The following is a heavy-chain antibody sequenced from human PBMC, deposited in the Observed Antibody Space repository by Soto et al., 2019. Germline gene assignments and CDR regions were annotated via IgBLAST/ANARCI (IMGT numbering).Heavy chain of an antibody. J-gene: IGHJ4*02. CDR1: GFDFTYYA. CDR2: MSSDGSKI. V-gene: IGHV3-30*18. D-gene: IGHD1-26*01. Sequence: QVQLVESGGGAVQSGESLRLSCVASGFDFTYYAMHWVRQAPGKGLESVAVMSSDGSKIHHTDSVKGRFTISRDNSKNTLYLQMNSLRKEHTAVYFCAKDEGVGGTLGLFDYWGQGTLVSVSS. CDR3: AKDEGVGGTLGLFDY.